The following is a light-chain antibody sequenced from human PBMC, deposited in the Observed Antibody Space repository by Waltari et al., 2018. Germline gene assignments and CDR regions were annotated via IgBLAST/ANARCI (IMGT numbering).Light chain of an antibody. J-gene: IGLJ6*01. CDR2: DVS. V-gene: IGLV2-14*03. CDR1: SIDVGGCNY. CDR3: SSYTSSSTLVV. Sequence: SALTQPASVSGSPGHDNTISRTGTSIDVGGCNYFSWYQQHPGKAPKLMIYDVSNRPSGVSNRFSGSKSGNTASRTISGLQAEDEADYYCSSYTSSSTLVVFGSGTKVTVL.